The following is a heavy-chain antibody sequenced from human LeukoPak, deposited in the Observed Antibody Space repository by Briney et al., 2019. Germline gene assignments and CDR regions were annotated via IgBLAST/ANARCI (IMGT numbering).Heavy chain of an antibody. Sequence: GGSLRLSCAASGFTFSSYSMNWVRQAPGKGLEWVSHITTSSAPQYADSVKGRFTISRDNAKNSLSLQMNSLRDEDTAVYYCARDLYWGFDYWGQGTLVTVSS. J-gene: IGHJ4*02. V-gene: IGHV3-48*02. CDR2: ITTSSAP. CDR3: ARDLYWGFDY. D-gene: IGHD3-16*01. CDR1: GFTFSSYS.